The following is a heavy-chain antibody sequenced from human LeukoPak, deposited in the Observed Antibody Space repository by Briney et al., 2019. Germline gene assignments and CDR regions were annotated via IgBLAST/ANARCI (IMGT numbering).Heavy chain of an antibody. V-gene: IGHV3-48*04. Sequence: PGGSLRLSCAASGFTFSSYSMNWVRQAPGKGLEWVSYISSSSSTIYYADSVKGRFTISRDNAKNSLYLQMNSLRAEDTAVYYCARDLVGIAGLYYFDYWGQGTLVTVSS. CDR3: ARDLVGIAGLYYFDY. J-gene: IGHJ4*02. CDR2: ISSSSSTI. D-gene: IGHD1-26*01. CDR1: GFTFSSYS.